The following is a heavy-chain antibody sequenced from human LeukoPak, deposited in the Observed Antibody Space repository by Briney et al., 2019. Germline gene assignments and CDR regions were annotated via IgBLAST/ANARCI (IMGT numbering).Heavy chain of an antibody. J-gene: IGHJ4*02. CDR1: GFPFNAYW. Sequence: GGSLRLSCVASGFPFNAYWMTWVRQAPGKGLEWVANIRQDGDTKYYVDSVKGRFTISRDNAMNSLYLQMNSLRAEDTAIYYCARSLPYGTTWYGRSDFWGQGTLVTVSS. CDR3: ARSLPYGTTWYGRSDF. CDR2: IRQDGDTK. D-gene: IGHD6-13*01. V-gene: IGHV3-7*03.